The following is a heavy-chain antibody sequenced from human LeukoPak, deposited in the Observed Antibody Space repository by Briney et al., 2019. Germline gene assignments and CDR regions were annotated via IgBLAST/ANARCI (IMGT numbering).Heavy chain of an antibody. CDR2: INPNSGGT. D-gene: IGHD6-13*01. CDR3: ARGADIAAAGGYFQH. Sequence: ASVKVSCKASGYTFTGYYMHWVRQAPGQGLEWMGWINPNSGGTNYAQKFQGWVTMTRDTSISTAYMELSRLRSDDTAVYYCARGADIAAAGGYFQHWGQGTLVTVSS. J-gene: IGHJ1*01. CDR1: GYTFTGYY. V-gene: IGHV1-2*04.